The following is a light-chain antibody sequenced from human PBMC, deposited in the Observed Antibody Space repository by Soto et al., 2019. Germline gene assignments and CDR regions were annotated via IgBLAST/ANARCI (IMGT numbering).Light chain of an antibody. CDR1: SSNIGGEA. V-gene: IGLV1-44*01. J-gene: IGLJ1*01. CDR3: AAWDDSLNGYV. Sequence: QSVLTQPPSTSGTPGQRVTISCSGSSSNIGGEAVNWYQQLPGTAPKLLIYSYNQRPSGVPDRFSGSKSGTSASLAISGLQSEYEADYICAAWDDSLNGYVFGTGTKVTVL. CDR2: SYN.